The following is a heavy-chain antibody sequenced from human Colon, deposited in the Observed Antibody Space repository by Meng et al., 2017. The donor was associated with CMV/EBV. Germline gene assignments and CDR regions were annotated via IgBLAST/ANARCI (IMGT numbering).Heavy chain of an antibody. CDR2: ISDTSAYI. V-gene: IGHV3-21*01. CDR1: GFTFTTFG. Sequence: GGSLRLSCAASGFTFTTFGIHWVRQTPGKGLEWVSFISDTSAYIYYADSVKGRFTISRDNAKNSLYLQMNSLRAEDTAVYYCARDPDRDHDGSGRCLDYWGQGTLVTVSS. J-gene: IGHJ4*02. D-gene: IGHD3-10*01. CDR3: ARDPDRDHDGSGRCLDY.